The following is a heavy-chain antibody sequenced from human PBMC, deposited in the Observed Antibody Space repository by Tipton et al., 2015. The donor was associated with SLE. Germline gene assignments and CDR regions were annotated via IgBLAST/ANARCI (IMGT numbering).Heavy chain of an antibody. CDR1: GGSISISNW. V-gene: IGHV4-4*02. Sequence: TLSLTCAVSGGSISISNWWSWVRQPPGKGLEWIGEIYHSGSTNYNPSLKSRVTISVDKSKNQFSLKLSSVTAADTAVYYCARDSYRLLGRYFDLWGRGTLVTVYS. J-gene: IGHJ2*01. D-gene: IGHD1-26*01. CDR2: IYHSGST. CDR3: ARDSYRLLGRYFDL.